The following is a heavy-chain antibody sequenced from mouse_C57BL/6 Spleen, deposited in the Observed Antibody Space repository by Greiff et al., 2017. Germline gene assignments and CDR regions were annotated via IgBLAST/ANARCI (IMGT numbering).Heavy chain of an antibody. CDR2: ISSGSSTI. V-gene: IGHV5-17*01. Sequence: EVQVVESGGGLVKPGGSLTLSCAASGFTFSDYGMHWVRQAPEKGLEWVAYISSGSSTIYYADTVTGRFTISRDNAKNTLFLQMTSLRSEDTAMYYCARPGDGSSFWFAYWGQGTLVTVSA. D-gene: IGHD1-1*01. CDR3: ARPGDGSSFWFAY. J-gene: IGHJ3*01. CDR1: GFTFSDYG.